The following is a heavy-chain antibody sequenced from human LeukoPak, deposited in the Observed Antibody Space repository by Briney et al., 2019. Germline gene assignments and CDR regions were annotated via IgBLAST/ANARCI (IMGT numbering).Heavy chain of an antibody. CDR3: AKSHYCSSTSCYAYFDY. J-gene: IGHJ4*02. CDR2: ISDSGGRT. Sequence: GGSLRLSCAVSGITLSNYGMSWVRQAPGKGLEWVAGISDSGGRTNYADSVKGRFTISRDNSKNTLYLQMNSLRAEDTAVYYCAKSHYCSSTSCYAYFDYWGQGTLVTVSS. CDR1: GITLSNYG. D-gene: IGHD2-2*01. V-gene: IGHV3-23*01.